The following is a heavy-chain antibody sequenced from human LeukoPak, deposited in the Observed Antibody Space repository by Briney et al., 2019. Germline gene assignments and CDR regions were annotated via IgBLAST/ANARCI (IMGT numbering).Heavy chain of an antibody. V-gene: IGHV3-53*01. D-gene: IGHD2-15*01. CDR2: IYSGGST. Sequence: GGSLRLSCAASGFTVSSNYMSWVRQAPGKGLEWVSVIYSGGSTYYADSVKGRFTISRDNSKSTLYIQMNSLRAEDTAVYYCATRYCSGGSCYSTWSYWGQGTLVTVSS. CDR3: ATRYCSGGSCYSTWSY. J-gene: IGHJ4*02. CDR1: GFTVSSNY.